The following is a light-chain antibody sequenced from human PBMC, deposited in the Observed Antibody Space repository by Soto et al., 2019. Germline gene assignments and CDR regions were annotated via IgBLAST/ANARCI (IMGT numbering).Light chain of an antibody. CDR2: DAS. CDR1: QNVSSSY. Sequence: EIVLTQSPATLSLSPGERATLSCGASQNVSSSYLAWYQLKPGLARRLLFYDASNRAPGIPDRVSGSGSGTDFTLNSSGLEPEDFSLYYCQNYGRPPLTFGGGTKVEMK. J-gene: IGKJ4*01. CDR3: QNYGRPPLT. V-gene: IGKV3D-20*01.